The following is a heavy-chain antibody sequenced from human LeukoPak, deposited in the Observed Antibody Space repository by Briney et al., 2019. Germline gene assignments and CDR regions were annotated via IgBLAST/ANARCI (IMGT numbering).Heavy chain of an antibody. CDR1: GGSISSSSYY. Sequence: SETLSLTCTVSGGSISSSSYYWGWIRQPPGKGLEWIGSIYYSGSTYYNPSLKSRVTISVDTSKNQFSLKLSSVTAVDTAVYYCARSIAARPYDYWGQGTLVTVSS. CDR3: ARSIAARPYDY. D-gene: IGHD6-6*01. J-gene: IGHJ4*02. CDR2: IYYSGST. V-gene: IGHV4-39*01.